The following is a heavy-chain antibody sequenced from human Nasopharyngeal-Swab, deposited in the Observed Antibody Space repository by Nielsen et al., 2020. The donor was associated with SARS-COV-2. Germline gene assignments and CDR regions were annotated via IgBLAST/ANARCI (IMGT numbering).Heavy chain of an antibody. J-gene: IGHJ4*02. V-gene: IGHV4-39*01. CDR3: ARVGTIAARWGYFDY. CDR1: GGSISSSSYY. Sequence: GSLRLSCTVSGGSISSSSYYWGWIRQPPGKGLEWIGSIYYSGSTYYNPSLKSRVTISVDTSKNQFSLKLSSVTAADTAVYYCARVGTIAARWGYFDYWGQGTLVTVSS. CDR2: IYYSGST. D-gene: IGHD6-6*01.